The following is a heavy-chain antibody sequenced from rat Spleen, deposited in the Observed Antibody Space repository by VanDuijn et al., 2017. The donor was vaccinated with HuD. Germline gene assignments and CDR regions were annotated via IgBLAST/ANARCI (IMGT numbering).Heavy chain of an antibody. CDR2: LSTGGGNT. V-gene: IGHV5S23*01. J-gene: IGHJ4*01. D-gene: IGHD1-12*02. CDR3: TTDPYYYDGTYYYNVMDA. CDR1: GFTFSNYD. Sequence: EVQLVESGGGLVQPGRSLKLSCAASGFTFSNYDMAWVRQAPTKGLEWVASLSTGGGNTYYRDSVKGRFTISRDNAKSSLYLQMDSLRSEDTATYYCTTDPYYYDGTYYYNVMDAWGQGASVTVSS.